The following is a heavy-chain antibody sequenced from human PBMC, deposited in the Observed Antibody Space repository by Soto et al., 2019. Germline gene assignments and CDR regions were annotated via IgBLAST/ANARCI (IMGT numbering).Heavy chain of an antibody. CDR1: GGTFSSYA. J-gene: IGHJ6*02. CDR3: AGNQQSHYYNGMDV. D-gene: IGHD2-2*01. V-gene: IGHV1-69*12. Sequence: QVQLVQSGAEVKKPGSSVKVSCKASGGTFSSYAISWLRQAPGQGLEWMGGIIPIFGTANYAQKFQGRVTITADETTSTAYMELSSLRSEDTAVYYCAGNQQSHYYNGMDVWGQGTTITVSS. CDR2: IIPIFGTA.